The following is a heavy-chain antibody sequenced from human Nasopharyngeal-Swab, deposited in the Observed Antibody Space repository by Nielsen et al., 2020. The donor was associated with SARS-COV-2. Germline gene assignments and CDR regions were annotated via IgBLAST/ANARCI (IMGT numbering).Heavy chain of an antibody. CDR3: ARADHYDRYYYFDY. Sequence: SETLSLTCAVYGGSFSGYYWSWIRQPPGKGLEWIGEINHSGSTNYNPSLKSRVTISVDTSKNQFSLKLSSVTAADTAVYYCARADHYDRYYYFDYWGQGTLVTVSS. CDR1: GGSFSGYY. V-gene: IGHV4-34*01. D-gene: IGHD3-22*01. CDR2: INHSGST. J-gene: IGHJ4*02.